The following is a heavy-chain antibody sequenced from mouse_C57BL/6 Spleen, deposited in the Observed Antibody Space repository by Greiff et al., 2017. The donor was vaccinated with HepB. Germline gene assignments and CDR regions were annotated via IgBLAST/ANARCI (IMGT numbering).Heavy chain of an antibody. Sequence: EVQRVESGGGLVQPGGSMKLSCAASGFTFSDAWMDWVRQSPEKGLEWVAEIRNKANNHATYYAESVKGRFTISRDDSKSSVYLQMNSLRAEDTGIYYCTRHGSSFLDYWGQGTTLTVSS. CDR3: TRHGSSFLDY. CDR2: IRNKANNHAT. V-gene: IGHV6-6*01. J-gene: IGHJ2*01. CDR1: GFTFSDAW. D-gene: IGHD1-1*01.